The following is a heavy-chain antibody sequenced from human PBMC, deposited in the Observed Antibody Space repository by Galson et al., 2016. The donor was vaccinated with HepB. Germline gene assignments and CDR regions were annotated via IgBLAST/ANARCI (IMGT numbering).Heavy chain of an antibody. V-gene: IGHV4-39*07. D-gene: IGHD3-10*02. CDR1: GGSISSSSYY. J-gene: IGHJ4*02. Sequence: SETLSLTCTVSGGSISSSSYYWGWIRRPPGRGLEWIGSIFYSGSTYYKSSLRSRVTISLDTSKTQFSLKLRSVTAADTAVYYCARVFGEGYYFDYWGQGTLVTVSS. CDR2: IFYSGST. CDR3: ARVFGEGYYFDY.